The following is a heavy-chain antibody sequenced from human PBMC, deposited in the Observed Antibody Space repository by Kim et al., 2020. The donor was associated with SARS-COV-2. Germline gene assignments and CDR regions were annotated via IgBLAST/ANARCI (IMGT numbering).Heavy chain of an antibody. V-gene: IGHV1-8*01. CDR2: MNPNSGNT. D-gene: IGHD3-9*01. Sequence: ASVKVSCKASGYTFTSYDINWVRQATGQGLEWMGWMNPNSGNTGYAQKFQGRVTMTRNTSISTAYMELSSLRSEDTAVYYCARLSSGTVLRYFDWSGARNWFDPWGQGTLVTVSS. CDR3: ARLSSGTVLRYFDWSGARNWFDP. J-gene: IGHJ5*02. CDR1: GYTFTSYD.